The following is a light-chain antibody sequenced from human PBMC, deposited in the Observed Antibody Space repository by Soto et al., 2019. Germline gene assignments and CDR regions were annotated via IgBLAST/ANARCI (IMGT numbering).Light chain of an antibody. CDR2: GAS. CDR1: QSVSSSY. CDR3: QQYGSSLPIT. J-gene: IGKJ5*01. V-gene: IGKV3-20*01. Sequence: PGERVTLSCRAIQSVSSSYLTWYQQKPGQAPRLLIYGASSRATGIPDRFSGSGSGTDFTLTISRLEPEDFAVYYCQQYGSSLPITFGQRTLLEI.